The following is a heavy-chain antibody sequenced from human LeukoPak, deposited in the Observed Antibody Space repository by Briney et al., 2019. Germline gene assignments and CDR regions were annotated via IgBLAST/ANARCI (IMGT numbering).Heavy chain of an antibody. CDR3: AKDPSIYSSSWYEDWFDP. Sequence: GGSLRLSCAASGFTFSDYYMSRIRQAPGKGLEWVSYISSSGGTIYSADSVKGRFTISRDNSKNTLYLQMNSLRAEDTAVYYCAKDPSIYSSSWYEDWFDPWGQGTLVTVSS. CDR2: ISSSGGTI. J-gene: IGHJ5*02. CDR1: GFTFSDYY. D-gene: IGHD6-13*01. V-gene: IGHV3-11*04.